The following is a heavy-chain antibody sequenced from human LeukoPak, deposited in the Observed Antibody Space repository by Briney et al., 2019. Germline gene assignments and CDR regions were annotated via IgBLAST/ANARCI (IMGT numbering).Heavy chain of an antibody. D-gene: IGHD2-2*01. Sequence: SETLSLTCKVSGGSISSGSHYWSWIRQPPGEGLEWIGLVYSSGSASYNPSFKSRVTISVDTSKNQFFLRLSSVTAADTAVYFCARDAPSGYGPRFEYWGQGTLVTVSS. J-gene: IGHJ4*02. V-gene: IGHV4-61*01. CDR3: ARDAPSGYGPRFEY. CDR2: VYSSGSA. CDR1: GGSISSGSHY.